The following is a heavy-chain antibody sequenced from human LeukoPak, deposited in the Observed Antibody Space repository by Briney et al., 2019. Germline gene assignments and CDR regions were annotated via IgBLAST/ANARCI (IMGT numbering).Heavy chain of an antibody. J-gene: IGHJ4*02. CDR1: GFTFSSYE. CDR2: IKQDGSEK. CDR3: ARDSYGSGSYYGY. Sequence: GGSLRLSCAASGFTFSSYEMNWVRQAPGKGLEWVANIKQDGSEKNYVDSVKGRFTISRDNAKNSLYLQMNSLRGDDTAVYYCARDSYGSGSYYGYWGQGTLVTVSS. V-gene: IGHV3-7*01. D-gene: IGHD3-10*01.